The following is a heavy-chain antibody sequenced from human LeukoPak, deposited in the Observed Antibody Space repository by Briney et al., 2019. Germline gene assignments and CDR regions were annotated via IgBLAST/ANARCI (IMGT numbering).Heavy chain of an antibody. Sequence: PGRSLRLSCAASGFTFSSYGMHWVRQAPGKGLEWVAVVWYDGSNKYYADSVKGRFTISRDNSKNTLYLQMNSLRAEDTAVYYCAKDLAYYYYMDVWGKGTTVTVS. V-gene: IGHV3-33*06. CDR3: AKDLAYYYYMDV. CDR1: GFTFSSYG. CDR2: VWYDGSNK. J-gene: IGHJ6*03.